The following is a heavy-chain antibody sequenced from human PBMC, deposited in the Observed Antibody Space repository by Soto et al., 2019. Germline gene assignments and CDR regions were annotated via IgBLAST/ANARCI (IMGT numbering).Heavy chain of an antibody. Sequence: QVQLQESGPGLVRPSQTLSLTCAVSSGSIRSGDYYWTWIRQPPGKGLEWIGYIDHSGSAYYNPSLNSRATISLDTSNSGFSLKLNSVTAADTAVYFCAGELGTFYFEHWGQGRLVTVSS. CDR2: IDHSGSA. V-gene: IGHV4-30-4*01. D-gene: IGHD7-27*01. J-gene: IGHJ4*02. CDR1: SGSIRSGDYY. CDR3: AGELGTFYFEH.